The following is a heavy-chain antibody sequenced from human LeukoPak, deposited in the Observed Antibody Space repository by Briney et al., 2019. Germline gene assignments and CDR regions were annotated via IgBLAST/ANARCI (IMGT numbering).Heavy chain of an antibody. CDR3: ASSTMVRGVFNFDY. CDR1: GSTFSSYW. CDR2: IKQDGSEK. D-gene: IGHD3-10*01. Sequence: GGSLRLSCAASGSTFSSYWMSWVRQAPGKGLEWVANIKQDGSEKYYVDSVKGRFTISRDNAKNSLYLQMNSLRAEDTAVYYCASSTMVRGVFNFDYWGQGTLVTVSS. V-gene: IGHV3-7*01. J-gene: IGHJ4*02.